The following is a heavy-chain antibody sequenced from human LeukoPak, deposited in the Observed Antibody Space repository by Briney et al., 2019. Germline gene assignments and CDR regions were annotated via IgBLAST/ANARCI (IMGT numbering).Heavy chain of an antibody. CDR2: INHSGGT. Sequence: SETLSLTCAVYGGSFSGYYWSWIRQPPGKGLEWIGEINHSGGTKYNPSLKSRVTISVDTSKNQFSLELTSVTAADTAVYYCARRRYDASGYYPSRGRYFDYWGQGTLVTVSS. J-gene: IGHJ4*02. V-gene: IGHV4-34*01. CDR3: ARRRYDASGYYPSRGRYFDY. CDR1: GGSFSGYY. D-gene: IGHD3-22*01.